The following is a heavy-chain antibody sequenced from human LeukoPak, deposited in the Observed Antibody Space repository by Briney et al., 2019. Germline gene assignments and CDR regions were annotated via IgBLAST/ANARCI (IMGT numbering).Heavy chain of an antibody. V-gene: IGHV4-31*03. CDR3: ARGSFPSVDTAFDY. J-gene: IGHJ4*02. CDR2: IYYSGST. CDR1: GGSISSGGYY. D-gene: IGHD5-18*01. Sequence: SQTLSLTCTVSGGSISSGGYYWSWIRQHPGKGLEWFGYIYYSGSTYYNPSLKSRVTISVDTSKNQFSLKLSSVTAADTAVYYCARGSFPSVDTAFDYWGQGTLVTVSS.